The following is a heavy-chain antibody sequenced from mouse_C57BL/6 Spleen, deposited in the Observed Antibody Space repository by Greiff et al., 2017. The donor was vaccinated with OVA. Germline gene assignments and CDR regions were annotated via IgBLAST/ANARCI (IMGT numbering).Heavy chain of an antibody. D-gene: IGHD1-1*01. CDR3: AREGLRLYYFDY. CDR1: GFTFSDYY. Sequence: EVKLVESEGGLVQPGSSMKLSCTASGFTFSDYYMAWVRQVPEKGLEWVANINYDGSSTYYLDSLKSRFIISRDNAKNILYLQMSSLKSEDTATYYCAREGLRLYYFDYWGQGTTLTVSS. V-gene: IGHV5-16*01. CDR2: INYDGSST. J-gene: IGHJ2*01.